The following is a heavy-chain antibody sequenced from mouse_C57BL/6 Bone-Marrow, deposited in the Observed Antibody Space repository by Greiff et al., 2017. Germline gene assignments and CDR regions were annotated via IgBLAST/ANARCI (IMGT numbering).Heavy chain of an antibody. J-gene: IGHJ1*03. V-gene: IGHV1-55*01. CDR3: SRSDYYGSSDWYFDV. CDR1: GYTFTSYW. D-gene: IGHD1-1*01. Sequence: QVQLQQPGAELVKPGASVKMSCKASGYTFTSYWITWVKQRPGQGLEWIGDIYPGSGRTNYNEKFKSKATLTVDTSSSTAYMQFSGLTSEDTSVYYCSRSDYYGSSDWYFDVWGTGTTVTVSS. CDR2: IYPGSGRT.